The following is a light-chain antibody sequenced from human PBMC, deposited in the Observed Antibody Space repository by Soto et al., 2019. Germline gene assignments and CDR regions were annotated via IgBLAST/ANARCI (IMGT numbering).Light chain of an antibody. J-gene: IGKJ1*01. CDR1: QSVSGSF. CDR3: QQYGSSPWT. CDR2: GAS. V-gene: IGKV3-20*01. Sequence: IVLTQSACTLSLSPGERATLSCRASQSVSGSFLAWYQQKPGQAPRLLIFGASSRATGIPDRFSGSGSGTDFTLTISRLEPEDFAVYYCQQYGSSPWTFGQGTKVDIK.